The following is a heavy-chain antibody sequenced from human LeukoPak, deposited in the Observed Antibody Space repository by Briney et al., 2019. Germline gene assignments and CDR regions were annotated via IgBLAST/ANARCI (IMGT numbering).Heavy chain of an antibody. CDR2: IDQSGTT. CDR3: ARGIAVAGTDY. CDR1: GGSFSGYY. Sequence: SETLSLTCVVYGGSFSGYYWSWIRQPPGKGLEWIGEIDQSGTTYYNPSLKSRVTISIDTSKKQFSLTLTSMTAADTAVYYCARGIAVAGTDYWGQGTLVTVSS. D-gene: IGHD6-13*01. V-gene: IGHV4-34*01. J-gene: IGHJ4*02.